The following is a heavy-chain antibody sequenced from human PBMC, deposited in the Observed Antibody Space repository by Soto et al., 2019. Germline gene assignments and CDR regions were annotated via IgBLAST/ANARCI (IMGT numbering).Heavy chain of an antibody. Sequence: GGSLRLSCAASGFTFSNYAMSWVRQAPGKGLEWVSTIRDSDTNYADSVRGRFTITRDNSKSTLYLDMSSLRAEDTAKYFCARDPGGSFDYWGQGILVTVSS. CDR1: GFTFSNYA. V-gene: IGHV3-23*01. CDR2: IRDSDT. J-gene: IGHJ4*02. CDR3: ARDPGGSFDY. D-gene: IGHD3-10*01.